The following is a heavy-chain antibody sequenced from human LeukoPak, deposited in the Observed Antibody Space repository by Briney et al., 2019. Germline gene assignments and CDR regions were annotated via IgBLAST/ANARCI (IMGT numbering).Heavy chain of an antibody. J-gene: IGHJ1*01. Sequence: PGGSLRLSCAAAGFTFIRYWMDWVSQVQGRGRGWVSRINGDGRTTSYAESMKGELPISRDNAKNTLNLQMDSLRAEDTALYYCATGNYYDSRGYYTFGHWGQGTLVTVSS. CDR2: INGDGRTT. V-gene: IGHV3-74*01. CDR1: GFTFIRYW. CDR3: ATGNYYDSRGYYTFGH. D-gene: IGHD3-22*01.